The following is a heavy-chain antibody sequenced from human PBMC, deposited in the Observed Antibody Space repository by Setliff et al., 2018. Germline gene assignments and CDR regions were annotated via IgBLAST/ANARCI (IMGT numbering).Heavy chain of an antibody. D-gene: IGHD1-26*01. Sequence: PSETLSLTCTVSGASISSGGYYWTWIRQPAGKALEWIGHISPGGSTTYNPSLKSRVTISPDTSKNHFSLKVNSVTAADTALYYCARSPSSGAYWNPRPFYSDYWGQGTLVTVSS. CDR3: ARSPSSGAYWNPRPFYSDY. CDR1: GASISSGGYY. J-gene: IGHJ4*02. V-gene: IGHV4-61*09. CDR2: ISPGGST.